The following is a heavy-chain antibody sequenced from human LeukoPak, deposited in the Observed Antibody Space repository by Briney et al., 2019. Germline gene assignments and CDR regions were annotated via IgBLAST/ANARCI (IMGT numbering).Heavy chain of an antibody. V-gene: IGHV3-23*01. D-gene: IGHD3-10*01. CDR2: ISASGGST. J-gene: IGHJ4*02. Sequence: GGSLRLSCTASGFSFSDHYMDWVRQAPGKGLEWVSGISASGGSTYFADAVKGRFTISRDSSKNTVYLQMNSLRAEDTAVYYCAKGVRYYFGSGSSHFDYWGQGTLVTVSS. CDR1: GFSFSDHY. CDR3: AKGVRYYFGSGSSHFDY.